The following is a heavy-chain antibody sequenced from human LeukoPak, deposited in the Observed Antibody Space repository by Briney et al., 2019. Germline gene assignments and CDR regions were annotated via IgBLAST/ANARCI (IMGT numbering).Heavy chain of an antibody. V-gene: IGHV1-69*13. CDR2: IIPIFGTA. Sequence: SVKVSCKASGGTFSSYAISWVRQAAGQGLEWMGGIIPIFGTANYAQKFQGRVTITADESTSTAYMELSSLRSEDTAVYYCARGLYYYDSSGYYVDAFDIWGQGTMVTVSS. D-gene: IGHD3-22*01. CDR1: GGTFSSYA. CDR3: ARGLYYYDSSGYYVDAFDI. J-gene: IGHJ3*02.